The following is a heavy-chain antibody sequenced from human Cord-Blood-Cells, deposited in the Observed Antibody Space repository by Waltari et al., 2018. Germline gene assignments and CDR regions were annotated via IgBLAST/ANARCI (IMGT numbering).Heavy chain of an antibody. J-gene: IGHJ2*01. V-gene: IGHV1-18*01. D-gene: IGHD7-27*01. Sequence: QVQLVESGAEVTKPGASVQVSCKASGYTFTSYGTRWVRQAPGQGLEWMGWISAYNGNTNYARKLQGRVTMTTDTSTSTAYMELRSLRSDDTAVYYCASVEDWGDWYFDLWGRGTLVTVSS. CDR1: GYTFTSYG. CDR2: ISAYNGNT. CDR3: ASVEDWGDWYFDL.